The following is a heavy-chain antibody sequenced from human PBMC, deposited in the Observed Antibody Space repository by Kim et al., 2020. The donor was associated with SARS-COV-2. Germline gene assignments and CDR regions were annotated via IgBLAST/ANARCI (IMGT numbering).Heavy chain of an antibody. CDR2: IYYSGST. Sequence: SETLSLTCTVSGGSISSYYWSWIRQPPGKGLEWIGYIYYSGSTNYNPSLKSRVTISVDTSKNHFSLKLSSVTAADTAVYYCARDSPRGAGGFDYWDQGTLVTDSS. D-gene: IGHD3-10*01. CDR1: GGSISSYY. J-gene: IGHJ4*02. CDR3: ARDSPRGAGGFDY. V-gene: IGHV4-59*12.